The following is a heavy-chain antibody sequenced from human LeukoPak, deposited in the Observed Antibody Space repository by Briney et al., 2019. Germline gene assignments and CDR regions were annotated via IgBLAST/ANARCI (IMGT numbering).Heavy chain of an antibody. Sequence: AAVTVSCKASGYTFTIYGIGWVRQAPGQGLGWMGWISAYNGNTNYAQKLQGRVTMTTDTSTSTAYMELRSLRSDETAVYYCARDSGLMVWGVIIRPSMGMDVWGKGTTVTVSS. CDR3: ARDSGLMVWGVIIRPSMGMDV. D-gene: IGHD3-10*01. J-gene: IGHJ6*04. CDR1: GYTFTIYG. CDR2: ISAYNGNT. V-gene: IGHV1-18*04.